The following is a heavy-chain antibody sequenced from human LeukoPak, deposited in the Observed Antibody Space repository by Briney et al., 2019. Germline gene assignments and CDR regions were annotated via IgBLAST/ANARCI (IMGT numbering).Heavy chain of an antibody. D-gene: IGHD2-21*02. CDR2: ISAYNGNT. CDR3: ARGRTAYCGGDCYPTYYYYYGMDV. J-gene: IGHJ6*02. CDR1: GYTFTSYG. V-gene: IGHV1-18*01. Sequence: ASVKVSCKASGYTFTSYGISWVRQAPGQGLEWMGWISAYNGNTNYAQKLQGRVTMTTDTSTSTAYMELRSLRYDDTAVYYCARGRTAYCGGDCYPTYYYYYGMDVWGQGTTVTVSS.